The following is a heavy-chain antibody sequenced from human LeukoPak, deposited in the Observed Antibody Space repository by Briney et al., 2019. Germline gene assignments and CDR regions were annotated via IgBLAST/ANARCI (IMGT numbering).Heavy chain of an antibody. CDR2: IKQDGRVK. Sequence: GGSLRLSCAASGFTFSNYWMSWVRRAPEKGLEGVANIKQDGRVKQYVDSMKGRFTISRDNAKNSLYLQMSSLRVEDTAVYYCARDRDDGGFEYWGQGTLVTVSS. J-gene: IGHJ4*02. D-gene: IGHD4-23*01. V-gene: IGHV3-7*01. CDR3: ARDRDDGGFEY. CDR1: GFTFSNYW.